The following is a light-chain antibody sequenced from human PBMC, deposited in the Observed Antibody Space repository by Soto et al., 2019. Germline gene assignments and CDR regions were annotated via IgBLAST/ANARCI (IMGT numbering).Light chain of an antibody. CDR2: GAS. J-gene: IGKJ3*01. CDR1: QSVGDN. V-gene: IGKV3D-15*01. Sequence: VMTQTPATLCVSPGQRVTLSCRSSQSVGDNLAWFQQKPGQGPRLLIYGASRRATGIPDRFSGSGSGTEFTLTINSLQSEDFAVYFCQQYDNLPLTFGPGTKVDIK. CDR3: QQYDNLPLT.